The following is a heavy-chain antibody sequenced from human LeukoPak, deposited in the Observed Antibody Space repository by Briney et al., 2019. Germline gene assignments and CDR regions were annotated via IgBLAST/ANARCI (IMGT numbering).Heavy chain of an antibody. CDR2: IWYDGSNK. CDR1: GFTFSSYG. J-gene: IGHJ4*02. D-gene: IGHD6-13*01. Sequence: GRSLKLSCAASGFTFSSYGMHWVRQAPGKGLEWVAVIWYDGSNKYYADSVKGRFTISRDNSKNTLYLQMNSLRAEDTAVYYCARARPYSSSWYLIYWGQGTLVTVSS. CDR3: ARARPYSSSWYLIY. V-gene: IGHV3-33*01.